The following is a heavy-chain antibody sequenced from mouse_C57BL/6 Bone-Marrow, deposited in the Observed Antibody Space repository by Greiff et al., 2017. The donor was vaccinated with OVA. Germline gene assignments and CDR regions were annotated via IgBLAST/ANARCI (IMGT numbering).Heavy chain of an antibody. CDR3: ARHLRNYGSSWFAY. CDR2: ISSGGSYT. V-gene: IGHV5-6*01. D-gene: IGHD1-1*01. CDR1: GFTFSSYG. J-gene: IGHJ3*01. Sequence: EVKLQESGGDLVKPGGSLKLSCAASGFTFSSYGMSWVRQTPDKRLEWVATISSGGSYTYYPDSVKGRFNISRDNAKNALYRQMSSLKSEYTAMYYCARHLRNYGSSWFAYWGQGTLVTVSA.